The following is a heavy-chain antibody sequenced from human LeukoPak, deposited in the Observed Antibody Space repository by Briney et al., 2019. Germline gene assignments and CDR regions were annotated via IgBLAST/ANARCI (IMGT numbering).Heavy chain of an antibody. D-gene: IGHD1-26*01. CDR3: ARVGVHSGSYLFDY. CDR1: GFTFNNYG. V-gene: IGHV1-3*01. CDR2: INAGNGNT. J-gene: IGHJ4*02. Sequence: GGSLRLSCAASGFTFNNYGMHWVRQAPGQRLEWMGWINAGNGNTKYSQKFQGRVTITRDTSASTAYMELSSLRSEDTAVYYCARVGVHSGSYLFDYWGQGTLVTVSS.